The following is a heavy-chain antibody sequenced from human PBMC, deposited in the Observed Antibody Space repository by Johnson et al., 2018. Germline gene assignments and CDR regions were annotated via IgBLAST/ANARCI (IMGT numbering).Heavy chain of an antibody. CDR3: AKEMGWDLGYFYYYMDV. J-gene: IGHJ6*03. CDR2: ISYDGSNT. V-gene: IGHV3-30*18. Sequence: VQLLESGGGVVQPGRSLRLSCAASGFAFNTYGIHWVRQAPGKGLEWVAVISYDGSNTYYADSVKGRFTISRDNSKNMLYLEMNSLRADDTAVYYCAKEMGWDLGYFYYYMDVWGKGTTVTVSS. D-gene: IGHD6-19*01. CDR1: GFAFNTYG.